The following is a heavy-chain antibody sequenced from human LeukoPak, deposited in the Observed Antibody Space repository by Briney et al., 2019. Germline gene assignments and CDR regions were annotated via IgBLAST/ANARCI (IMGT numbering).Heavy chain of an antibody. D-gene: IGHD1-1*01. V-gene: IGHV1-69*04. CDR3: ARGRGSRTGSNGDYLDY. CDR1: GGTFSSYA. CDR2: IIPILGLI. J-gene: IGHJ4*02. Sequence: SVKVSCKAAGGTFSSYAINWVRQAPGQGLEWMGRIIPILGLINYAQKFQGRVTITADKSTSTGYMDVTSLRSDDTAVYYCARGRGSRTGSNGDYLDYWGQGTLVTVSS.